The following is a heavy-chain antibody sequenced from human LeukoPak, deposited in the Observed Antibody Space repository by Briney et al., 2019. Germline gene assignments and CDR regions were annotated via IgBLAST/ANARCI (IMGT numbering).Heavy chain of an antibody. CDR1: GFTFSSYA. J-gene: IGHJ4*02. CDR2: ISGSGGST. D-gene: IGHD2-2*01. V-gene: IGHV3-23*01. CDR3: ARSGIVVVPAATTAFDC. Sequence: GGSLRLSCAASGFTFSSYAMSWVRQAPGKGLEWVSAISGSGGSTYYADSVKGRFTISRDNSKNTLYLQMNSLRAEDTAVYYCARSGIVVVPAATTAFDCWGQGTLVTVSS.